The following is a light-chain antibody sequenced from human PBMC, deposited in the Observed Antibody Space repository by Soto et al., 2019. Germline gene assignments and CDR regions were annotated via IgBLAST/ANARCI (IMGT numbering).Light chain of an antibody. Sequence: EIVVTQSPATLSISPGERATLSCRASQSVSSYLAWYQQKPGQAPRLLIYDASTRATGSPARFSGSGSGTDFSLTISSLEPDDFAVYYYHQVSNWPFTFGGGTKVDIK. V-gene: IGKV3-11*01. CDR3: HQVSNWPFT. J-gene: IGKJ4*01. CDR1: QSVSSY. CDR2: DAS.